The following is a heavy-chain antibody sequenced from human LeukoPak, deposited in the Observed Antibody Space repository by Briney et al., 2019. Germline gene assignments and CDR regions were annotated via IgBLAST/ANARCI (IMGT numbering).Heavy chain of an antibody. CDR3: AREAFCGGDCYSGFDY. Sequence: SETLSLTCTVSGGSISNFWSWIRQPPGQGLEWIGYIYDSGSTNYNPSLKSRVTISVDTSRNQFSLKLNSVTAADTAVYYCAREAFCGGDCYSGFDYWGQGTLVTVSS. J-gene: IGHJ4*02. V-gene: IGHV4-59*01. CDR2: IYDSGST. CDR1: GGSISNF. D-gene: IGHD2-21*02.